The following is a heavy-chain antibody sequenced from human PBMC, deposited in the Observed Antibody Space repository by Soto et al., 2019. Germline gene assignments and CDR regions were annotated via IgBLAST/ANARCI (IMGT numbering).Heavy chain of an antibody. CDR3: AKDEYYYDSSGYYEMAQFDY. J-gene: IGHJ4*02. D-gene: IGHD3-22*01. V-gene: IGHV3-23*01. Sequence: GSLRLSCAASGFTFSSYAMSWVRQAPGKGLEWVSAISGSGGSTYYADSVKGRFTISGDDSKNTLYLQMNSLRAEDTAVYYCAKDEYYYDSSGYYEMAQFDYWGQGTLVTVSS. CDR1: GFTFSSYA. CDR2: ISGSGGST.